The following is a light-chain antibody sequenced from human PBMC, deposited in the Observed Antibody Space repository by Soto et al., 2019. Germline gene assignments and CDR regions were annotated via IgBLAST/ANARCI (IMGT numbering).Light chain of an antibody. CDR2: GAS. J-gene: IGKJ4*01. CDR1: QCVSSN. V-gene: IGKV3-15*01. CDR3: QQYNNWPPLT. Sequence: EIVMTQSPATLSVSPGERATLSGRASQCVSSNLAWYQQKPGQAPRLLIYGASTRATGIPSRFSGSGSGTEFTLTISSLQSEDFAVYYCQQYNNWPPLTFGGGTKVEIK.